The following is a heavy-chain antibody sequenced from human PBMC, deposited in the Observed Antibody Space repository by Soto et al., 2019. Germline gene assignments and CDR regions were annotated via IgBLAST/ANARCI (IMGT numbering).Heavy chain of an antibody. V-gene: IGHV4-34*01. CDR1: GGSFSGYF. J-gene: IGHJ3*01. CDR3: ARGGSSDWQVAFDF. Sequence: SETLSLTCAVYGGSFSGYFWNWIRQTPGKGLEWIGKVNHNGRNNYNPSLKSRVTISLDMSKNQISLKLPSVTAADTAVYYCARGGSSDWQVAFDFWGQGTMVTVSS. CDR2: VNHNGRN. D-gene: IGHD6-19*01.